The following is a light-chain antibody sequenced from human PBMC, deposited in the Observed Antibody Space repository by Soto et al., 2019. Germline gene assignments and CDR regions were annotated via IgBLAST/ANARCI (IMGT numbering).Light chain of an antibody. CDR1: QSVLYSSNNKNY. V-gene: IGKV4-1*01. J-gene: IGKJ2*01. CDR3: QQYYSQPLRT. Sequence: DIVMTQSPDSLAVSLGERATINCKSSQSVLYSSNNKNYLAWYQQKPAQPPKLLIYWASTRESGVPDPFSGSGSGKASTLTITGLQAEDVAVYYCQQYYSQPLRTFGQGTKLEIK. CDR2: WAS.